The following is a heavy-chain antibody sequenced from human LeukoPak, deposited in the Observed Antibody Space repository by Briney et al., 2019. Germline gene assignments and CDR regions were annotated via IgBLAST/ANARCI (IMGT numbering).Heavy chain of an antibody. D-gene: IGHD3-10*01. V-gene: IGHV1-18*01. CDR2: ISAYNGNT. J-gene: IGHJ6*03. CDR1: GYTFTSYG. CDR3: ARRGSQATMVNYYYYMDV. Sequence: ASVKVSCKASGYTFTSYGISWVRQAPGQGLEWMGWISAYNGNTNYAQKLQGRVTMTTDTSTSTAYMELRSLRSDDTAVYYCARRGSQATMVNYYYYMDVWGKGTTVTISS.